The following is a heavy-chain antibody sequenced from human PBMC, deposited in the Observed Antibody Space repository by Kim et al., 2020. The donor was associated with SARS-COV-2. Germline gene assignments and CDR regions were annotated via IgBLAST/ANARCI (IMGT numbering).Heavy chain of an antibody. CDR2: IYYSGST. CDR3: ARRYGGSYYDAFDI. CDR1: GGSISSYY. V-gene: IGHV4-59*01. J-gene: IGHJ3*02. D-gene: IGHD1-26*01. Sequence: SETLSLTCTVSGGSISSYYWSWIRQPPGKGLEWIGYIYYSGSTNYNPSLKSRVTISVDTSKNQFSLKLSSVTAADTAVYYCARRYGGSYYDAFDIWGQGT.